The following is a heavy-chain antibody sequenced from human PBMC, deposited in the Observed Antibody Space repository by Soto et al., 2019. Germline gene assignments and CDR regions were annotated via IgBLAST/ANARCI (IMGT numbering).Heavy chain of an antibody. J-gene: IGHJ5*02. CDR1: GGSISSGGYY. V-gene: IGHV4-31*03. CDR2: IYYSGST. D-gene: IGHD3-3*01. Sequence: SETLSLTCTVSGGSISSGGYYWSWIRKHPGKGLEWIGYIYYSGSTYYNPSLKSRVTISVDTSKNQFSLKLSSVTAADTAVYYCARGRRDFWSGYPLNWFDPWGQGTLVTVSS. CDR3: ARGRRDFWSGYPLNWFDP.